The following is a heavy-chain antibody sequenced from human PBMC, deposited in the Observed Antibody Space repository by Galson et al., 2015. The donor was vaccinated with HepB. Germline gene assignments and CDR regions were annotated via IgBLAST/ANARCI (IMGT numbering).Heavy chain of an antibody. CDR2: IYYTGTT. V-gene: IGHV4-59*04. D-gene: IGHD7-27*01. CDR3: ARDFGWGSRRFDP. J-gene: IGHJ5*02. CDR1: GFTFSTYS. Sequence: LRLSCAASGFTFSTYSMNWVRQAPGKGLEWIGNIYYTGTTYYSPSLKSRVTMSIDTSKNQFSLRLTSVTAVDTAVYYCARDFGWGSRRFDPWGQGTLVTVSS.